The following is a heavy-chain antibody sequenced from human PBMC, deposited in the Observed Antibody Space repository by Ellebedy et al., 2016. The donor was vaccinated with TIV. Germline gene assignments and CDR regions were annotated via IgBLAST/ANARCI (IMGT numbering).Heavy chain of an antibody. CDR1: GFSFSFYG. Sequence: GGSLRLSCAASGFSFSFYGMHWVRQAPGKGLEWVAVISYDGRNEYYADSVRGRFTISRDNSNNTLYLHMNSLRAEDTALYYCTRGVVVTTSYSQYWGQGTLVTVSP. D-gene: IGHD2-21*02. V-gene: IGHV3-30*03. CDR2: ISYDGRNE. J-gene: IGHJ1*01. CDR3: TRGVVVTTSYSQY.